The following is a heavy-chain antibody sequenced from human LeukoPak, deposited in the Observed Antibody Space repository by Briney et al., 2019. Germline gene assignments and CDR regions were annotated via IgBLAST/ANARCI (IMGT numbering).Heavy chain of an antibody. D-gene: IGHD6-19*01. CDR3: ARDPPRYSSGWPMAEDY. CDR1: GFTFSSYW. CDR2: IKQDGSEK. Sequence: PGGSLRPSCAASGFTFSSYWMSWVRQAPGKGLEWVANIKQDGSEKYYVDSVKGRFTISRDNAKNSLYLQMNSLRAEDTAVYYCARDPPRYSSGWPMAEDYWGQGTLVTVSS. J-gene: IGHJ4*02. V-gene: IGHV3-7*01.